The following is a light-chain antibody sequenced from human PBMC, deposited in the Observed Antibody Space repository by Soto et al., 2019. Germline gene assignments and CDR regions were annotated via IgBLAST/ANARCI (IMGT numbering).Light chain of an antibody. CDR2: SNN. V-gene: IGLV1-44*01. CDR1: SSNIGSNT. CDR3: CSYAGSSYV. Sequence: QSVLTQPPSASGTPGQRVTISCSGSSSNIGSNTVNWYQQLPGTAPKLVIYSNNQRPSGVPDRFSGSKSGNTASLTISGLQAEDEADYYCCSYAGSSYVFGTGTKVTVL. J-gene: IGLJ1*01.